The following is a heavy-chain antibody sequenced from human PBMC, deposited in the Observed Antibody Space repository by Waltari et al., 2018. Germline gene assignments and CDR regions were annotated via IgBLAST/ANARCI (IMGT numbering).Heavy chain of an antibody. CDR1: GFSFTSYA. CDR3: ARTGRGNHYDSSDFQY. Sequence: EVQLLESGGALVQPGGSLRLSCAASGFSFTSYAMVWVRQAPGKGREWVSMIYSGGSTYDADSVKGRFTVSRDNSKNTLYLEMHSLRTEDTAVYYCARTGRGNHYDSSDFQYWGQGTLVTVSS. V-gene: IGHV3-23*03. CDR2: IYSGGST. D-gene: IGHD3-22*01. J-gene: IGHJ1*01.